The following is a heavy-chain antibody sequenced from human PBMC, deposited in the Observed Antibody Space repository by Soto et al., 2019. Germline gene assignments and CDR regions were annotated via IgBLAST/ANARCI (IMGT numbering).Heavy chain of an antibody. J-gene: IGHJ4*02. CDR1: GFTFRSYA. Sequence: GGSLRLSCAASGFTFRSYAMSWVRQAPGKGLEWVSAISGSGGSTYYADSVKGRFTISRDNSKNTLYLQMNSLRAEDTAVYYCARGSAFIGLDYWGQGTPVTVSS. CDR2: ISGSGGST. D-gene: IGHD1-26*01. CDR3: ARGSAFIGLDY. V-gene: IGHV3-23*01.